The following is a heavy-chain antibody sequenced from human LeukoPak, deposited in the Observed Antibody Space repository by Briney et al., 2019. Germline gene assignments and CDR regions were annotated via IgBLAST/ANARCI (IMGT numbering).Heavy chain of an antibody. CDR3: ARAGSSWTRGFFDY. V-gene: IGHV1-8*01. Sequence: ASVKVSCKASGYTFTSYDINWVRQATRQGLEWMGWMNPNSGNTGYAQKFQGRVTMTRNTSITTAYMELSSLRSEDTAVYYCARAGSSWTRGFFDYWGQGTLVTVSS. CDR1: GYTFTSYD. D-gene: IGHD6-13*01. J-gene: IGHJ4*02. CDR2: MNPNSGNT.